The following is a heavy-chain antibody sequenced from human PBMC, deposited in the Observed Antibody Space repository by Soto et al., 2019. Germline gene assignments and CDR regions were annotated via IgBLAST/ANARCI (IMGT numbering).Heavy chain of an antibody. D-gene: IGHD6-6*01. CDR3: AKGSEFSNSYTLDFDF. Sequence: LRLSCAASGFTFSSYAMSWVRQAPGRGLEWVSIISGNGGSTYYAASVKGRFTISRDNTKNTLYLQMDSLTAEDTAVYYCAKGSEFSNSYTLDFDFWGQGXLVTVSS. V-gene: IGHV3-23*01. CDR1: GFTFSSYA. CDR2: ISGNGGST. J-gene: IGHJ4*02.